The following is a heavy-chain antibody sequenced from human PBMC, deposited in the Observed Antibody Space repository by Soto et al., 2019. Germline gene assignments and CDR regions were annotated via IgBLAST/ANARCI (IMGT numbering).Heavy chain of an antibody. V-gene: IGHV1-18*04. J-gene: IGHJ2*01. CDR2: ISGYNGNI. CDR3: ARDVSGGTYPWFFDL. D-gene: IGHD1-26*01. Sequence: QGQLVQSGAEVKKPGASVNVSCKASGYTSSIYGISWVRQAPGQGLEWMAWISGYNGNIKYAQKFQGRVTVATDTTTTGAYMELRSLRSDDTDVYYCARDVSGGTYPWFFDLWGRGTLVTVSS. CDR1: GYTSSIYG.